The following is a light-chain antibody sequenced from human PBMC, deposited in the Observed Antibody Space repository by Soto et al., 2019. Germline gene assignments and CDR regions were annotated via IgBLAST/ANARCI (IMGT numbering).Light chain of an antibody. J-gene: IGKJ1*01. CDR1: QSISSW. V-gene: IGKV1-5*01. CDR2: DAS. CDR3: KQYTSYLWK. Sequence: IQMAQSPSAVSASVGYRCTSTCRASQSISSWLAWYQQKPGKAPKLLIYDASSLESGVPSRFSGSGSGTEFTLTISRLKPDDFATYSCKQYTSYLWKFGQGTTGDIK.